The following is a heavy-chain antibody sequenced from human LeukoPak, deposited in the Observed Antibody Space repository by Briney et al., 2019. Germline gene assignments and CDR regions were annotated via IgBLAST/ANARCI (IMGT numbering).Heavy chain of an antibody. CDR1: GFTFSDYA. V-gene: IGHV3-23*01. CDR2: ISGSGGST. CDR3: AKDLPVVGSAADFDY. D-gene: IGHD2-2*01. Sequence: PGGSLRLSCAASGFTFSDYAMSWVRQAPGKGLEWVSAISGSGGSTYYADSVKGRFTISRDNSKNTLDLQMNSLRAGDTAVYYCAKDLPVVGSAADFDYWGQGTLVTVSS. J-gene: IGHJ4*02.